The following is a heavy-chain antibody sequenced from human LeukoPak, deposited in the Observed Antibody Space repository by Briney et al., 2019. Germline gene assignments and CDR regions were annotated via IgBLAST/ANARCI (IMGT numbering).Heavy chain of an antibody. CDR3: AKVSPTILYDSRGWFDP. CDR2: INAGNGNT. Sequence: AASVKVSCKASGYTFTSYAMHWVRQAPGQRLEWMGWINAGNGNTKYSQKFQGRVTITADESTSTAYMELSSLRSEDTAVYYCAKVSPTILYDSRGWFDPWGQGTLVTVSS. D-gene: IGHD3-3*01. J-gene: IGHJ5*02. V-gene: IGHV1-3*01. CDR1: GYTFTSYA.